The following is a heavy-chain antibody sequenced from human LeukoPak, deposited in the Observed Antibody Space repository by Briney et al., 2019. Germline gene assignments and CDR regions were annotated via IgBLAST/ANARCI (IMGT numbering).Heavy chain of an antibody. CDR3: ARDRTDYGSGSYYNIDYYYGMDV. CDR2: IYYSGST. J-gene: IGHJ6*02. CDR1: GGSISSYY. Sequence: SETLSLTCTVSGGSISSYYWSWIRQPPGKGLEWIGYIYYSGSTNYNPSLKSRVTISVDTSKNQFSLKLSSVTAADTAVYYCARDRTDYGSGSYYNIDYYYGMDVWGQGTTVTVSS. V-gene: IGHV4-59*01. D-gene: IGHD3-10*01.